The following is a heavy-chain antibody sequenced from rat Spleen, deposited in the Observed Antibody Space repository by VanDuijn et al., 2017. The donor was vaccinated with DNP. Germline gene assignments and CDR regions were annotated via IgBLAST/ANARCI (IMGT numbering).Heavy chain of an antibody. Sequence: QVQLKESGPVLVQASETLSLTCTVSGFSLTTNGVSWVRQPPGKGLEWIAAISSGGKTYYNSALKSRLSISRDTSKSQVFLRMNSLQTEDTAIYFCTREREPNKNPYYFDCWGQGVMVTVSS. D-gene: IGHD3-8*01. CDR1: GFSLTTNG. CDR3: TREREPNKNPYYFDC. V-gene: IGHV2S12*01. CDR2: ISSGGKT. J-gene: IGHJ2*01.